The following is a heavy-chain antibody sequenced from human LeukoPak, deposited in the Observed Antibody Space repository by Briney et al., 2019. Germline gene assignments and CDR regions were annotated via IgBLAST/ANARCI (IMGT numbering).Heavy chain of an antibody. CDR2: IYTSGST. J-gene: IGHJ5*02. D-gene: IGHD4-17*01. V-gene: IGHV4-4*07. Sequence: SETLSLTCTVSRVSMSSYFWSWIRQPAGKGLEWIGRIYTSGSTNYNPSLKSRVTMSVDTSKNQFSLKLSSVTAADTAVYYCARDLPLTTVTNWFDPWGQGTLVTVSS. CDR1: RVSMSSYF. CDR3: ARDLPLTTVTNWFDP.